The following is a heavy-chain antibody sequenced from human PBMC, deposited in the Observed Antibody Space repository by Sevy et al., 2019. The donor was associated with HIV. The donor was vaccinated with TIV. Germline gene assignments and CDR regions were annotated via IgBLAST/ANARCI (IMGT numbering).Heavy chain of an antibody. CDR1: GGSFSGYY. CDR2: INHSGST. V-gene: IGHV4-34*01. D-gene: IGHD2-2*01. J-gene: IGHJ5*02. CDR3: ERSPPVLVVPGAPSWFDP. Sequence: SESLSLTCAVHGGSFSGYYWSWIRQPPGKGLEWIGEINHSGSTNYNPSLKSRVTISVDTSKKQFSLKLSSVTAADTAVYYCERSPPVLVVPGAPSWFDPWGQGTMVTVSS.